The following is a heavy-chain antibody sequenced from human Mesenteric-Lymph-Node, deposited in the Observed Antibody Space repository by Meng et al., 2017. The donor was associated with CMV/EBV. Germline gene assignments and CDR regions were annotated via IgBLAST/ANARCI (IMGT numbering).Heavy chain of an antibody. J-gene: IGHJ4*02. V-gene: IGHV4-31*03. Sequence: CSVSGDSISSSGYYWSWIRQHPGKGLEWIGYMYYIGRAYYNPSLNSRVTISVDTSKNQVSLQLRSVTAADTAVYYCTRGATSWSFDYWGQGTLVTVSS. CDR3: TRGATSWSFDY. D-gene: IGHD2-2*01. CDR1: GDSISSSGYY. CDR2: MYYIGRA.